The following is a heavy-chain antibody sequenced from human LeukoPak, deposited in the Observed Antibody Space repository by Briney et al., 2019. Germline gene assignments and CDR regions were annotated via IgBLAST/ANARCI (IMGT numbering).Heavy chain of an antibody. D-gene: IGHD3-22*01. CDR1: GFTFSSYG. CDR2: IWYDGSHK. Sequence: GGSLRLSCAASGFTFSSYGMHWVRQAPGKGLEWVAVIWYDGSHKYYADSVKGRFTISRDNSKNTLYLQMNSLRTEDTAMYFCAKEIYYDSSAFFDYWGQGTLVTVSS. J-gene: IGHJ4*02. CDR3: AKEIYYDSSAFFDY. V-gene: IGHV3-30*02.